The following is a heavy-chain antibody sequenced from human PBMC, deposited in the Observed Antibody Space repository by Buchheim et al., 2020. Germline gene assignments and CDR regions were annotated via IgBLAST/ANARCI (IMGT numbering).Heavy chain of an antibody. CDR1: GFTFSDYY. Sequence: QVQLVESGGGLVKPGGSLRLSCAASGFTFSDYYMSWIRQAPGKGLEWVSYISSSGSTIYYADSVKGRFTISRDNAKNSLYLQMNSLRAEDTAVYYCARDRRRYCSSTSCWEDYYYYGMDVWGQGTT. CDR3: ARDRRRYCSSTSCWEDYYYYGMDV. D-gene: IGHD2-2*01. V-gene: IGHV3-11*01. CDR2: ISSSGSTI. J-gene: IGHJ6*02.